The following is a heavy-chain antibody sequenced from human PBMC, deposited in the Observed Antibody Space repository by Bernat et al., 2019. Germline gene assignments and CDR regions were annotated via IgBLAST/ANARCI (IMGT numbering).Heavy chain of an antibody. D-gene: IGHD3-16*01. V-gene: IGHV1-2*04. CDR1: GYTFTDFY. CDR2: INPNSGGT. CDR3: ASGGRSTSGGVDYFDF. Sequence: QVQMVQSGAEVKKPGASVKVSCKASGYTFTDFYIHWVRQAPGQGLEWMGWINPNSGGTDYAQRFQGWVTMTRGTSITTAYMKLSRLSSDDTAVYYYASGGRSTSGGVDYFDFWGRVTLVTVSS. J-gene: IGHJ4*02.